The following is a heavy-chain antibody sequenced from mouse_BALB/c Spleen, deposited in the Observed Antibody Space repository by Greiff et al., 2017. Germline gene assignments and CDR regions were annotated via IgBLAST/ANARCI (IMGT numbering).Heavy chain of an antibody. CDR2: ISSGGST. Sequence: EVKLVESGGGLVQPGGSRKLSCAASGFTFSSYAMSWVRQTPEKRLEWVASISSGGSTYYPDSVKGRFTISRDNARNILYLQMSSLRSEDTAMYYCAKDYDGYYNFDYWGQGTTLTVSS. D-gene: IGHD2-3*01. CDR3: AKDYDGYYNFDY. J-gene: IGHJ2*01. CDR1: GFTFSSYA. V-gene: IGHV5-6-5*01.